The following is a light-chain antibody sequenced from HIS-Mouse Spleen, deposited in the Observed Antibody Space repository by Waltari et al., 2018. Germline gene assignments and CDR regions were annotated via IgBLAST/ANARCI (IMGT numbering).Light chain of an antibody. J-gene: IGLJ3*02. CDR3: CSYAGSSTWV. V-gene: IGLV2-23*01. CDR1: SSAVGSYNL. CDR2: EGS. Sequence: QSALTQPASVSGSPGQSITISCTGTSSAVGSYNLVSWYQQHPGKAPKRMIYEGSKRPSGVSNRFAGSKSGNTASLTIAGLQAEDEADYYCCSYAGSSTWVFGGGTKLTVL.